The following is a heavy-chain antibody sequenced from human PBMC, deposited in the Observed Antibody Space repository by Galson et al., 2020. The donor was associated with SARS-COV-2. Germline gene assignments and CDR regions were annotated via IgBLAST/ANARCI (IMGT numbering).Heavy chain of an antibody. J-gene: IGHJ6*02. CDR3: ARLRYYDVLTGYIVDV. D-gene: IGHD3-9*01. V-gene: IGHV1-2*02. CDR1: GYTFTDYY. Sequence: ASVKVSCKASGYTFTDYYIHWVRQAPGQGLEWTGWINPKSGGTNYAQKFAGRVTMTRDTAITTAYMELSRLRADDTAVYYCARLRYYDVLTGYIVDVWGQGTMVTVSS. CDR2: INPKSGGT.